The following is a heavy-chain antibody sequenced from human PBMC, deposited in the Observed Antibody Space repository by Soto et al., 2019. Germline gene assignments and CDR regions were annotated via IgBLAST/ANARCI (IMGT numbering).Heavy chain of an antibody. CDR2: ISAYNGNT. V-gene: IGHV1-18*01. CDR1: GYTFTSYG. CDR3: ARSSGTSYIWFDP. Sequence: QVQLVQSGAEVKKPGASVKVSCKASGYTFTSYGISWVRQAPGHGLEWMGWISAYNGNTNYAQKLQGRVTMTTDTPTITAYMEVRSLRSDDTAVYYCARSSGTSYIWFDPWGQGTLVTVSS. J-gene: IGHJ5*02. D-gene: IGHD1-26*01.